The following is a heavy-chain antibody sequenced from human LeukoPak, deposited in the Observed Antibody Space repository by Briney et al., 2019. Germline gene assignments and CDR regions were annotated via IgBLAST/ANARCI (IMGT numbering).Heavy chain of an antibody. CDR3: AREWITVTTIFDY. J-gene: IGHJ4*02. CDR1: GGSISSGSYY. CDR2: IYTSGST. Sequence: PSETLSLTCTVSGGSISSGSYYWSWIRQPAGRGLEWIGRIYTSGSTNYNPSLKSRVTISVDTSKNQFSLKLSSVTAADTAVYYCAREWITVTTIFDYWGQGTLVTVSS. V-gene: IGHV4-61*02. D-gene: IGHD4-11*01.